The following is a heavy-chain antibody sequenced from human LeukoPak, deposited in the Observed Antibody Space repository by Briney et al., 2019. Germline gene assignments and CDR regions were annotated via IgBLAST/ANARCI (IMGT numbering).Heavy chain of an antibody. D-gene: IGHD1-26*01. Sequence: GGSLRLSCATSGFIFSNYWMTWVRQAPGKGLEWVSYISSSSSTIYYADSVKGRFTISRDNAKNSLYLQMNSLRAEDTAVYYCARDGVGATGDYWGQGTLVTVSS. CDR2: ISSSSSTI. CDR3: ARDGVGATGDY. CDR1: GFIFSNYW. J-gene: IGHJ4*02. V-gene: IGHV3-48*01.